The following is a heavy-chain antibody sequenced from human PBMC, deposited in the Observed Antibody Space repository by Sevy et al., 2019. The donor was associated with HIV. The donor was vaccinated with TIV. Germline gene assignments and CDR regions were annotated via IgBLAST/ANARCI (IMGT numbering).Heavy chain of an antibody. Sequence: GGSLRLSCAASGFNFRTYSMNWVRQAPGKGLEWLSSISDDSRYIYYPDSVKGRFTISRANAKNLLFLQMNNLRVEDTAIYYCASDFTIFGVVSGVDYWGQGNLVTVSS. CDR3: ASDFTIFGVVSGVDY. CDR2: ISDDSRYI. D-gene: IGHD3-3*01. J-gene: IGHJ4*01. CDR1: GFNFRTYS. V-gene: IGHV3-21*04.